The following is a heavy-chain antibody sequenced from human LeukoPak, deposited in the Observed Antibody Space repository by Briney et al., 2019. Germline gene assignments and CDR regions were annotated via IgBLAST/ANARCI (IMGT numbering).Heavy chain of an antibody. Sequence: ASVKVSCKASGYTFTNYYMHWVRQAPGQGLEWMGIINPSGGSTSYAQKFQGRVTMTRDTSTSTVYMELSSLRSEDTAVYYCARDLPDFSLRISSGGFDIWGQGTMVTVSS. CDR3: ARDLPDFSLRISSGGFDI. CDR2: INPSGGST. D-gene: IGHD4-23*01. V-gene: IGHV1-46*01. J-gene: IGHJ3*02. CDR1: GYTFTNYY.